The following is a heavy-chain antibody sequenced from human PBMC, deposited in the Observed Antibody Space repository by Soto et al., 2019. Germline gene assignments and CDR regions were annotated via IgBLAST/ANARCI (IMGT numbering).Heavy chain of an antibody. CDR3: ARDGERDTGLNFYYYLHGMDA. CDR1: GYTFTSYG. J-gene: IGHJ6*02. V-gene: IGHV1-18*01. Sequence: TSLKVSCKASGYTFTSYGIIWVRQAHGQGLEWMGWISPYNGTTKYAEKFQGEMTMTTDTATSTAYMDLRSLRSDDTAVYYCARDGERDTGLNFYYYLHGMDAWGQGTRVTVSS. D-gene: IGHD1-1*01. CDR2: ISPYNGTT.